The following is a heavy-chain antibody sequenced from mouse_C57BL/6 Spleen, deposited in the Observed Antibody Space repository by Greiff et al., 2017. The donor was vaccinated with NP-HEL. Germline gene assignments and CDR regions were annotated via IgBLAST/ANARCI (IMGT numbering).Heavy chain of an antibody. Sequence: QVQLQQSGPELVKPGASVKISCKASGYAFSSSWMNWVKQRPGKGLEWIGRIYPGDGDTNYNGKFKGKATLTADKSSSTAYMQLSSLTSEDSAVYFCARREVDGGFAYWGQGTLVTVSA. V-gene: IGHV1-82*01. CDR1: GYAFSSSW. CDR2: IYPGDGDT. J-gene: IGHJ3*01. CDR3: ARREVDGGFAY.